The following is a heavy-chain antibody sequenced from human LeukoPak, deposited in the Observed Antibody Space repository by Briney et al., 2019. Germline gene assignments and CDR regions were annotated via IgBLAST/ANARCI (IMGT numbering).Heavy chain of an antibody. CDR2: INHSGST. V-gene: IGHV4-34*01. Sequence: RTSETLSLTCAVYGGSFSGYYWSWIRQPPGKWLEWIVEINHSGSTNYNPSLKSRVTISVDTSKNQFSLRLSSVTAADTAIYFCARESSTSQTNLCDSWGQGTLVTVSS. J-gene: IGHJ4*02. CDR1: GGSFSGYY. D-gene: IGHD6-6*01. CDR3: ARESSTSQTNLCDS.